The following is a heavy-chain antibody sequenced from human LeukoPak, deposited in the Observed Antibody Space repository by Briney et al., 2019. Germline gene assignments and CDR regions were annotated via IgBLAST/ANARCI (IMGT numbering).Heavy chain of an antibody. J-gene: IGHJ4*02. CDR3: ATHLKMVRGADLDY. D-gene: IGHD3-10*01. CDR1: GYTFTGYY. V-gene: IGHV1-2*02. Sequence: GASVKVSCKASGYTFTGYYMHWVRQAPGQGLEWMGWINPNSGGTNYAQKFQGRVTMTRDTSISTAYMELRSLRSDDTAVYYCATHLKMVRGADLDYWGQGTLVTVSS. CDR2: INPNSGGT.